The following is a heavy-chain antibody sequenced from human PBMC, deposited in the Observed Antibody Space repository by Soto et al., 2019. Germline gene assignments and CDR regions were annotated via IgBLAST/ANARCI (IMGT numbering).Heavy chain of an antibody. CDR2: VWHDGKTK. D-gene: IGHD3-10*01. CDR1: GFTFSNYG. Sequence: QVQLVESGGGVVQPERSLRLSCAASGFTFSNYGMHWVRQAPGKGLEWVAVVWHDGKTKYYADSVEGRFTISRDNSRKTLFLPMNRPRAQDTALYHCGRDRGSDHPIGYWGQGTLVTVSS. V-gene: IGHV3-33*01. CDR3: GRDRGSDHPIGY. J-gene: IGHJ4*02.